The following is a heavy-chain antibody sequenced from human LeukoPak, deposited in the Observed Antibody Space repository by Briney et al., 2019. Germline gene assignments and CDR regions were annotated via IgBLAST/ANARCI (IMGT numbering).Heavy chain of an antibody. CDR2: IFYTGST. D-gene: IGHD6-6*01. V-gene: IGHV4-30-4*01. CDR3: ARKYPDHWFDP. Sequence: SQTLSLTCTVSGGSITSGNYYWSWIRQPPGKGLEWIGYIFYTGSTNYSSSLKSRVFISVDTFKNQFSLKLSSVTAADTAVYFCARKYPDHWFDPWGQGTLVTVSS. J-gene: IGHJ5*02. CDR1: GGSITSGNYY.